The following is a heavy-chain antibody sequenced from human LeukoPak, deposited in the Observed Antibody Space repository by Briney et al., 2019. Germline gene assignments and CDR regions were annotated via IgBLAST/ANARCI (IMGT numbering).Heavy chain of an antibody. CDR3: ARDINPGGVTTYCY. CDR2: MNPNSGNT. J-gene: IGHJ4*02. D-gene: IGHD4-17*01. Sequence: ASVNVSCRASGYTFTSYDINWVRQATGQGLEWMGWMNPNSGNTGYAQKFQGRVTMTRNTSISTAYMELSSLRSEDTAVYYCARDINPGGVTTYCYWGQGTLVTVSS. V-gene: IGHV1-8*01. CDR1: GYTFTSYD.